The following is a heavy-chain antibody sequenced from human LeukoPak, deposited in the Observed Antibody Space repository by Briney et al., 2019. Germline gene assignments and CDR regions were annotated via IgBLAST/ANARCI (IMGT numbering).Heavy chain of an antibody. CDR2: INPNSGGT. CDR1: GYTFTGYY. CDR3: ARDTKGDYWY. Sequence: ASVKVSCKASGYTFTGYYMHWVRQAPGQGREWRGWINPNSGGTNYTQKFQGRVPMTRDTSISTAYMELSRPGSDDTAVYYCARDTKGDYWYWGQGTLVTVSS. V-gene: IGHV1-2*02. D-gene: IGHD4-17*01. J-gene: IGHJ4*02.